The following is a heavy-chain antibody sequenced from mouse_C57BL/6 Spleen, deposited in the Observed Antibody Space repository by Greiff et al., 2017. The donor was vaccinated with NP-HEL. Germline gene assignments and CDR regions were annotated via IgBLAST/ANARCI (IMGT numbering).Heavy chain of an antibody. CDR3: ARGDYERCFDY. D-gene: IGHD2-4*01. CDR1: GYAFSSSW. CDR2: IYPGDGDT. J-gene: IGHJ2*01. Sequence: QVQLQQSGPELVKPGASVKISCKASGYAFSSSWMNWVKQRPGKGLEWIGRIYPGDGDTNYNGKFKGKATLTADKSSSTAYMQLSSLTSEDSAVYFCARGDYERCFDYWGQGTTLTVSS. V-gene: IGHV1-82*01.